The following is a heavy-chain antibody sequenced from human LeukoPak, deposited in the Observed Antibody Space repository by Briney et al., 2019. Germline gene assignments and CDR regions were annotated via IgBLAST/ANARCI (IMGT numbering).Heavy chain of an antibody. CDR3: ARDRNSDY. CDR2: ISLDGNNE. Sequence: GRSLRLSCAASGSTFRNYYMHWVRQAPGKGLEWVAVISLDGNNEYYADSVKGRFSLSRDNSMNTLYLQLNSLRTEDTAVYYCARDRNSDYWGQGTLVTVSS. V-gene: IGHV3-30-3*01. J-gene: IGHJ4*02. CDR1: GSTFRNYY.